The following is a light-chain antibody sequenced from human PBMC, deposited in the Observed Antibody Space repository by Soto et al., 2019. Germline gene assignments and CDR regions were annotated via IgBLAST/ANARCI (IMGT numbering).Light chain of an antibody. Sequence: QSVLTQPPAASGTPGQRVTISCSGGSSNIGSNTVNWYQQLPGTAPKLLIYSNNQRASGIPDRFSGSKSGASASLDISGLQSEDEGDYCCATWDDSLNGPLFGAGTKLTVL. CDR2: SNN. CDR3: ATWDDSLNGPL. J-gene: IGLJ2*01. V-gene: IGLV1-44*01. CDR1: SSNIGSNT.